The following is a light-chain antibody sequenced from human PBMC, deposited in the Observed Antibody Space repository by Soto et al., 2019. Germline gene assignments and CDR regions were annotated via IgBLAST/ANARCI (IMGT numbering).Light chain of an antibody. CDR2: KDT. J-gene: IGLJ2*01. V-gene: IGLV3-27*01. CDR3: YAAADTHIRL. Sequence: SYELTQPPSVSVSAGQTAKITCSGDILSKKYARWFQQRPGQAPVLVIYKDTERPSGVPERFSGSSSGTTVTLTISGAQADDEAVYYCYAAADTHIRLFGGGTQLTVL. CDR1: ILSKKY.